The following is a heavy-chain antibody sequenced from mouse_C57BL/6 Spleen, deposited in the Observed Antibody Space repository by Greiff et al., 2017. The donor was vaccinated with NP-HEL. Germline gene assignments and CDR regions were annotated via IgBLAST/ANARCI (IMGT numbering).Heavy chain of an antibody. J-gene: IGHJ2*01. CDR1: GYAFSSYW. V-gene: IGHV1-80*01. D-gene: IGHD3-2*02. Sequence: VQLQQSGAELVKPGASVKISCKASGYAFSSYWMNWVKQRPGKGLEWIGQIYPGDGDTNYNGKFKGKATLTADRSSSTAYMQLSSLTSEDSAVYFWARWETAQATLDYWGQGTTLTVSS. CDR3: ARWETAQATLDY. CDR2: IYPGDGDT.